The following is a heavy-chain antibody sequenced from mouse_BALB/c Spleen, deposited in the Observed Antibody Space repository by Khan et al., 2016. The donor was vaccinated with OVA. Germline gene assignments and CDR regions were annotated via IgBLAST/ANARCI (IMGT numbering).Heavy chain of an antibody. J-gene: IGHJ1*01. D-gene: IGHD3-3*01. CDR2: INYSGST. Sequence: DVQLQESGPGLVKPSQSLSLTCTVTGYSITSDYAWNWIRQFPGNKLEWLGYINYSGSTGYNPSLKSRISITRDTSKNQFFLRLISVTTEDTSTYFCAAGLAVWYFDVWGAGTTVTVSS. CDR3: AAGLAVWYFDV. CDR1: GYSITSDYA. V-gene: IGHV3-2*02.